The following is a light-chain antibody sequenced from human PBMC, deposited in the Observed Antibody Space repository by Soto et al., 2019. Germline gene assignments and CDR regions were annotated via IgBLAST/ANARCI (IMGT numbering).Light chain of an antibody. CDR2: EVS. CDR3: SSYAGSNNLV. CDR1: SSDVGGYNY. V-gene: IGLV2-8*01. J-gene: IGLJ2*01. Sequence: QSALTQPPSASGSPGQSVTISCTGTSSDVGGYNYVSWYQQHPGKAPKLMIYEVSQRPSGVPDRFSGSKSGNTASLTVSGLQAEDEADYYSSSYAGSNNLVFGGGPKLT.